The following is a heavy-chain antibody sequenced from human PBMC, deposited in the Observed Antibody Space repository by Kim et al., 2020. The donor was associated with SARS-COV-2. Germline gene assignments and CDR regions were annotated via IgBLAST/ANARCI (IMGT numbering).Heavy chain of an antibody. CDR2: ISWNSGSI. CDR1: GFTFDDYA. V-gene: IGHV3-9*01. D-gene: IGHD6-13*01. Sequence: GGSLRLSCAASGFTFDDYAMHWVRQAPGKGLEWVSGISWNSGSIGYADSVKGRFTISRDNAKNSLYLQMNSLRAEDTALYYCAKELYSSSWYEGFDPWG. J-gene: IGHJ5*02. CDR3: AKELYSSSWYEGFDP.